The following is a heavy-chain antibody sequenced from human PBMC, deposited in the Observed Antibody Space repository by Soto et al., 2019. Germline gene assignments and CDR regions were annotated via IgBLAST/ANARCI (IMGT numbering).Heavy chain of an antibody. CDR1: GFTFSSYA. CDR3: AKGVPGIAVAGTGYFQH. J-gene: IGHJ1*01. Sequence: EVQLLESGGGLVQPGGSLRLSCAASGFTFSSYAMSWVRQAPGKGLEWVSGISGSGDSTYYADSVKGRFTISRDNSKNTLYLQMNSLRAEGTVVYYCAKGVPGIAVAGTGYFQHWGQGTLVTVSS. CDR2: ISGSGDST. D-gene: IGHD6-19*01. V-gene: IGHV3-23*01.